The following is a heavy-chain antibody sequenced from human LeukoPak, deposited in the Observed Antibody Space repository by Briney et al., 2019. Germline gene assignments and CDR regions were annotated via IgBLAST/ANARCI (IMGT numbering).Heavy chain of an antibody. Sequence: SVKVSCKASGGTFSSYAISWVRQAPGQGLEWMGRIIPILGIANYAQKFQGRVTITADKSTSTAYMELSSLRSEDTAVYYCARASYSGYDPHFDYWGQGTLVTVSS. J-gene: IGHJ4*02. V-gene: IGHV1-69*04. CDR2: IIPILGIA. D-gene: IGHD5-12*01. CDR1: GGTFSSYA. CDR3: ARASYSGYDPHFDY.